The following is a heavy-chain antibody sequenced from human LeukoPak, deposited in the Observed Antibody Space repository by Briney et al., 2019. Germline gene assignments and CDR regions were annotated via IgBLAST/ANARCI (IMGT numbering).Heavy chain of an antibody. V-gene: IGHV3-11*01. Sequence: GGSLRLSCAASGFTFSDYYMSWIRQAPGKGLEGVSYISSSGSTIYYADSVKGRFTISRDNAKNSLYLQMNSLRAEDTAVYYCARDPPIGWLHGAFDIWGQGTMVTVSS. CDR3: ARDPPIGWLHGAFDI. J-gene: IGHJ3*02. CDR2: ISSSGSTI. CDR1: GFTFSDYY. D-gene: IGHD5-24*01.